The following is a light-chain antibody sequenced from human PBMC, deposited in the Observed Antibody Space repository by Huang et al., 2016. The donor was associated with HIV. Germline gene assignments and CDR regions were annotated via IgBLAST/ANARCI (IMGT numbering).Light chain of an antibody. CDR2: GAS. Sequence: IVMTQSPATLSVSPGERVTLSCRASRSVGNNLAWYQQKVGQPPRLLLYGASTRATGIAARFSGRGSGTDFTLTISSLQSEDFAVYYCQQYNDWPPWYTFGQGTKLEIK. CDR3: QQYNDWPPWYT. CDR1: RSVGNN. J-gene: IGKJ2*01. V-gene: IGKV3-15*01.